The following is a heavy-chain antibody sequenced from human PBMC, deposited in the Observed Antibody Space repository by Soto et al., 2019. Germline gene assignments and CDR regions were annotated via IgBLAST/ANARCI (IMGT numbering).Heavy chain of an antibody. V-gene: IGHV3-74*01. CDR1: GFTFSRYW. CDR2: INRDGLST. CDR3: ATAEAAGLNWFDP. Sequence: PGGSLRLSCAASGFTFSRYWMHWVREAPGKGLVWVSRINRDGLSTSYADSVKGRFTISRDNAKNTLYLQMNSLRAEDTAVYYCATAEAAGLNWFDPWGQGTMMTV. D-gene: IGHD6-13*01. J-gene: IGHJ5*02.